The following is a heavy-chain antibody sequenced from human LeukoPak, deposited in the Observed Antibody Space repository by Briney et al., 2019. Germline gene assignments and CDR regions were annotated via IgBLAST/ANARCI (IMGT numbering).Heavy chain of an antibody. CDR1: GFSFSSYE. CDR2: ISSSGNTI. V-gene: IGHV3-48*03. Sequence: GGSLRLPCTASGFSFSSYEMNWVRQAPGRGLEWVSYISSSGNTIFYADSLKGRFTISRDNAKKSLYLQMKSLRAEDTAVYYRARWYCSTTSCLFDYWGRGTLVTVSS. J-gene: IGHJ4*02. D-gene: IGHD2-2*01. CDR3: ARWYCSTTSCLFDY.